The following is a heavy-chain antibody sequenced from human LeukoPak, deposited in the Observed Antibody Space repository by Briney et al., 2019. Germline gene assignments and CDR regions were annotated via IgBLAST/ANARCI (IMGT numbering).Heavy chain of an antibody. V-gene: IGHV3-48*03. J-gene: IGHJ1*01. Sequence: GGSLRLSCAASGFTFSSYEMNWVRQAPGKVLEWVSYISSSGSTIYYADSVKGRFTISRVNSKNTLYLQMNSLRAEDTAVYYCAKENYGDSTGGRFQHWGQGTLVTVSS. D-gene: IGHD4-17*01. CDR1: GFTFSSYE. CDR2: ISSSGSTI. CDR3: AKENYGDSTGGRFQH.